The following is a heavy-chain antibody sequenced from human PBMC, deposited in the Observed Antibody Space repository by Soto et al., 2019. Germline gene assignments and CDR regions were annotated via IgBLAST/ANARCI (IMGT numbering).Heavy chain of an antibody. CDR2: ISGSGGST. J-gene: IGHJ3*02. CDR3: AKIAAAGDAFDI. D-gene: IGHD6-13*01. CDR1: GFTFSSYA. V-gene: IGHV3-23*01. Sequence: EVLLLESGGGLVQPGGSLRLSCAASGFTFSSYAMSWVRQAPEKGLEWVSAISGSGGSTYYADSVKGRFTISTDNSKNTLYLQMNSLRAEDTAVYYCAKIAAAGDAFDIWGQGTMVTVSS.